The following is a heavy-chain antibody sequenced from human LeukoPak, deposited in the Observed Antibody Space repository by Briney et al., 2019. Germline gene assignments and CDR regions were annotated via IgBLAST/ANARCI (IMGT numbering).Heavy chain of an antibody. CDR1: GYTFSTYD. V-gene: IGHV1-8*03. CDR2: MNPNTGNR. Sequence: ASVTVSCKASGYTFSTYDVNWVRQAPGQGPEWMGWMNPNTGNRGYAQKFQGRVTFTTHNSIETAYMELSSLRSEDTAVYYCARGRVWFGDSFWYMDVWGKGTTVIVSS. J-gene: IGHJ6*03. D-gene: IGHD3-10*01. CDR3: ARGRVWFGDSFWYMDV.